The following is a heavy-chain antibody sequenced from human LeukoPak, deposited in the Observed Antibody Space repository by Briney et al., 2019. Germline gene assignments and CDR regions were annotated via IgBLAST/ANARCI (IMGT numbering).Heavy chain of an antibody. Sequence: GGSLRLSCASSGFTFSSYAMHWVRQAPGKGLEWVAVISYDGSNKYYGDSVKGRFTISRDNSKNTLDLQMNSLRAEDTAVYYCARDFRGAVAGTRSYYFDYWGQGTLVTVSS. D-gene: IGHD6-19*01. CDR2: ISYDGSNK. V-gene: IGHV3-30-3*01. CDR3: ARDFRGAVAGTRSYYFDY. CDR1: GFTFSSYA. J-gene: IGHJ4*02.